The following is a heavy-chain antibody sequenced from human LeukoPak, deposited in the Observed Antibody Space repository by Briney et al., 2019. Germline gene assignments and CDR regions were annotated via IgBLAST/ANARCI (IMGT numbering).Heavy chain of an antibody. Sequence: SQTLSLTCAISGDSVSSNRATWNWLRQSPSRGLEWLGRTYYGSGWSIEYASSVRSRITIHSDTSRNQFSLQVTSVTPEDTAVYYCARSNEVGAFDVWGQGIMVIVSS. CDR3: ARSNEVGAFDV. J-gene: IGHJ3*01. V-gene: IGHV6-1*01. CDR1: GDSVSSNRAT. D-gene: IGHD1-1*01. CDR2: TYYGSGWSI.